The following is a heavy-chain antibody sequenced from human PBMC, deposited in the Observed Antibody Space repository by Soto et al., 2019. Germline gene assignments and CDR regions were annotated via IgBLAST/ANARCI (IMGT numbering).Heavy chain of an antibody. Sequence: ASVKVSCKASGYTFTGHYMHWVRQAPGQGLEWMGWINPNSGGTNYAQKFQGWVTMTRDTSISTAYMELSRLRSDDTAVYYCARDSGGYYFDYWGQGTLVTVSS. CDR2: INPNSGGT. V-gene: IGHV1-2*04. CDR3: ARDSGGYYFDY. CDR1: GYTFTGHY. D-gene: IGHD3-10*01. J-gene: IGHJ4*02.